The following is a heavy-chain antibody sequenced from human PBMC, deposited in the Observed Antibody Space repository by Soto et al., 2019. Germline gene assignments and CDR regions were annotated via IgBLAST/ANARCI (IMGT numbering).Heavy chain of an antibody. V-gene: IGHV5-10-1*01. Sequence: VQLLQSGAEVKKPGESLTISCKVSGFKFTSYWIAWVRQTPGRGLEWMGRIDPSDSYTNYSPSFQGHVTMSADKSSNTAYLQWDSLKASDSAMYFCARVTTYYFSGSDFWGQGTQVTVSS. J-gene: IGHJ4*02. D-gene: IGHD3-10*01. CDR2: IDPSDSYT. CDR1: GFKFTSYW. CDR3: ARVTTYYFSGSDF.